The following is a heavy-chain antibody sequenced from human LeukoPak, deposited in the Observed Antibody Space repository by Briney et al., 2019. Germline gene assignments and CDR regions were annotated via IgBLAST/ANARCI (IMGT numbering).Heavy chain of an antibody. J-gene: IGHJ4*02. Sequence: GGSLRLSCAASGFTFSSYVIHWVRQAPGKGLEWVAVISYDGRNKYYADSVKGRFTISRDNSKNTLYLQMHSLRAEDTAVYYCARGNYDFWSGYWDYWGQGTLVTVSS. CDR1: GFTFSSYV. CDR2: ISYDGRNK. CDR3: ARGNYDFWSGYWDY. D-gene: IGHD3-3*01. V-gene: IGHV3-30*03.